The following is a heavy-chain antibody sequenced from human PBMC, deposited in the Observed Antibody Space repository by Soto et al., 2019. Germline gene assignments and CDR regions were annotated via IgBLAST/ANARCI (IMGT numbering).Heavy chain of an antibody. CDR1: GFTFSSYA. CDR3: AKCTVAARSPFDY. J-gene: IGHJ4*02. V-gene: IGHV3-23*01. CDR2: ISGSGGST. Sequence: EVQLLESGGGLVQPGGSLRLSCVASGFTFSSYAMSWVRQAPGKGLEWVSAISGSGGSTYYADSVKGRFTISRDNSKNTLYLQMNSLRAEDTAVYYCAKCTVAARSPFDYWGQGTLVTVSS. D-gene: IGHD6-6*01.